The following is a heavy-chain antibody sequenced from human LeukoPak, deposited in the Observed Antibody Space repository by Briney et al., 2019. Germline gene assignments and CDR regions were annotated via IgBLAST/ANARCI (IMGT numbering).Heavy chain of an antibody. CDR1: GFTFSDYY. Sequence: PGGSLRLSCAASGFTFSDYYMSWIRQAPGKGLEWVSYISSSGSTIYYADSVKGRFTISRDNAKNTLYLQMNSLRAEDTAIYYCARVYYYYYMDVWGKGTTVTVSS. V-gene: IGHV3-11*04. CDR3: ARVYYYYYMDV. CDR2: ISSSGSTI. J-gene: IGHJ6*03.